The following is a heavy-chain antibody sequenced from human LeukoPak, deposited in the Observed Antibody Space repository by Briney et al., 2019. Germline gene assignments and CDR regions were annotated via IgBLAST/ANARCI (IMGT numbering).Heavy chain of an antibody. Sequence: GASVKVSCKASGYTFTGYYMHWVRQAPGQGLEWMGWINPNSGGTNYAQKFQGRVTMTRDMSISTAYMELSRLRSDDTAVYYCARDGYYDILTGYYMDVWGKGTTVTVSS. V-gene: IGHV1-2*02. CDR3: ARDGYYDILTGYYMDV. CDR1: GYTFTGYY. J-gene: IGHJ6*03. CDR2: INPNSGGT. D-gene: IGHD3-9*01.